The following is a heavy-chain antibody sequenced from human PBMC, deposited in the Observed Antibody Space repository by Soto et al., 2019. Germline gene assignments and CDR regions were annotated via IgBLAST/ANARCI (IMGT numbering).Heavy chain of an antibody. CDR2: INPYSGGA. J-gene: IGHJ3*02. Sequence: GASVKVSCKASGYTFTDYFIHWVLQAPGQGLGWIGWINPYSGGADLSQKFQGRVTMTRDTSISTAYMEVSSLRSDDTAVFYCARLMHYSHSGGSSHSGFDMWGQGTLVTVSS. CDR1: GYTFTDYF. CDR3: ARLMHYSHSGGSSHSGFDM. V-gene: IGHV1-2*02. D-gene: IGHD2-21*01.